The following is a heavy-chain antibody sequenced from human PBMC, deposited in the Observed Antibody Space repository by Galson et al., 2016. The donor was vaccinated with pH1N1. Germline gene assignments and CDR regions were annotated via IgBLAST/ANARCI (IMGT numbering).Heavy chain of an antibody. V-gene: IGHV1-2*06. J-gene: IGHJ4*02. Sequence: SVKVSCKASGYRFRDYYVHWVRQAPGQGLEWMGRINPNRGDSNFAQKFQGRVAMTSDTSISTAYMELSSLGSDDTAFYYCAKASDLSAYDLDYFDYWGQGTLVTVSS. D-gene: IGHD5-12*01. CDR1: GYRFRDYY. CDR2: INPNRGDS. CDR3: AKASDLSAYDLDYFDY.